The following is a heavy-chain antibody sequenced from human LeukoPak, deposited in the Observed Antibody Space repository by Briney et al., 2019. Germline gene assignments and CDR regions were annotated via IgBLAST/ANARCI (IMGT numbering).Heavy chain of an antibody. CDR2: IYYSGST. J-gene: IGHJ5*02. CDR1: GGSISSSSYY. Sequence: PSETLSLTCTVSGGSISSSSYYWGWIRQPPGKGLEWIGSIYYSGSTYYNPSLKSRVTISVDTSKNQFSLKLSSVTAADTAVYYCARDSRPTMTKVTTVSWFDPWGQGTLVTVSS. CDR3: ARDSRPTMTKVTTVSWFDP. D-gene: IGHD4-11*01. V-gene: IGHV4-39*07.